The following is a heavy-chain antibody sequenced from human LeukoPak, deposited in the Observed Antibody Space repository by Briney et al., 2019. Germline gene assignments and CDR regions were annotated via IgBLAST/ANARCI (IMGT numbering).Heavy chain of an antibody. D-gene: IGHD2-21*01. V-gene: IGHV4-61*09. CDR2: IYYSGST. CDR1: GGSISSGDYY. Sequence: SQTLSLTCTVSGGSISSGDYYWSWIRQPPGQGLEWIGHIYYSGSTNYNPSLKSRVTISVDTSKNEFSLKLSSVTAADTAVYYCARLNSRSYYFPMDVWGQGTTVTVSS. CDR3: ARLNSRSYYFPMDV. J-gene: IGHJ6*02.